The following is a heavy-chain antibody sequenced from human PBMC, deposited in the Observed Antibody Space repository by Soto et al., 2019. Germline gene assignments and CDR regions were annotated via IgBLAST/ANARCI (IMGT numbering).Heavy chain of an antibody. CDR1: GFTFSRYA. CDR3: ARGADPDVVVVAATPGDY. CDR2: ISYDGSNK. D-gene: IGHD2-15*01. V-gene: IGHV3-30-3*01. Sequence: QVQLVESGGGVVQPGRSLRLSCAASGFTFSRYAIHWVRQAPGKGLEWVAVISYDGSNKYYADSVKGRFTISRDNSKNTLYLQMNSLGAEDTAMYYCARGADPDVVVVAATPGDYWGQGTLVTVSS. J-gene: IGHJ4*02.